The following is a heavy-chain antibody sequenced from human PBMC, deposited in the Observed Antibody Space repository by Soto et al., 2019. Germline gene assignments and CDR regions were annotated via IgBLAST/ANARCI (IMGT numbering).Heavy chain of an antibody. J-gene: IGHJ5*02. CDR3: ASTRNYGSGSYLPWFDP. V-gene: IGHV1-18*01. Sequence: ASVKVSCKASGYTFTSYGISWVRQAPGQGLEWMGWISAYNGNTNYAQKLQGRVTMTTDTSTSTAYMELRSLRSDDTAVYYCASTRNYGSGSYLPWFDPWGQGTLVTVSS. D-gene: IGHD3-10*01. CDR1: GYTFTSYG. CDR2: ISAYNGNT.